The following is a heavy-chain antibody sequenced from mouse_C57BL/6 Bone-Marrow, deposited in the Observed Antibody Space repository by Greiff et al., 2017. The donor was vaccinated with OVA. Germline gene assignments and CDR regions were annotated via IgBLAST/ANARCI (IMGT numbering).Heavy chain of an antibody. V-gene: IGHV2-2*01. J-gene: IGHJ3*01. CDR1: GFSLTSYG. Sequence: VKLQESGPGLVQPSQSLSITCTVSGFSLTSYGVHWVRQSPGKGLEWLGVIWSGGSTDYNAAFISRLSISKDNSKSQVFFKMNSLQADDTAIYYCARPYLRFAYWGQGTLVTVSA. CDR3: ARPYLRFAY. D-gene: IGHD5-5*01. CDR2: IWSGGST.